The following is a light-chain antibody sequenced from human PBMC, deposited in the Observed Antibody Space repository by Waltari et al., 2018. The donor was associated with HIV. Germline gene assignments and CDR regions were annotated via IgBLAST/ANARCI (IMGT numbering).Light chain of an antibody. CDR1: QSISSY. CDR3: QQSYSTPVT. J-gene: IGKJ4*01. V-gene: IGKV1-39*01. Sequence: DIQMTQSPSSLSASVGDRVTITCRASQSISSYLNWYQQKPGKAPKLVIYAVSSLQSGVPSRFSGSGSGTEFTLTISSLQLEDFATYYCQQSYSTPVTFGGGTKVDIK. CDR2: AVS.